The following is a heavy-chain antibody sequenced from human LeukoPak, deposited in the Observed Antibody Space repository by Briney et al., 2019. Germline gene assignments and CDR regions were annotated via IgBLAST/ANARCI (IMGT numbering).Heavy chain of an antibody. V-gene: IGHV4-61*02. D-gene: IGHD6-6*01. CDR1: GGSISSGSYY. J-gene: IGHJ5*02. Sequence: KSSETLSLTCTVSGGSISSGSYYWSWVRQPAGKGLEWIGRIYTSGSTNYNPSLKSRVTISVDTSKNQFSLKLSSVTAAGTAVYYCARGAAARPRWFDPWGQGTLVTVSS. CDR3: ARGAAARPRWFDP. CDR2: IYTSGST.